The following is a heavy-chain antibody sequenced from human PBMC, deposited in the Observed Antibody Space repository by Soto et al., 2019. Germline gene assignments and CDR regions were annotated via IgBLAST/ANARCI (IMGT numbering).Heavy chain of an antibody. CDR1: GFSLSTSGVG. CDR2: IYWDDDK. D-gene: IGHD6-13*01. V-gene: IGHV2-5*02. J-gene: IGHJ4*02. Sequence: QITLKESGPTLVKPTQTLTLTYTFSGFSLSTSGVGVGWIRQPPGKALEWLALIYWDDDKRYSPSLKSRLTITKDISKNQVVLTMTNMDPVDTATYYCAHRPAAYSSSWTRFDNWGQGTLVTVSS. CDR3: AHRPAAYSSSWTRFDN.